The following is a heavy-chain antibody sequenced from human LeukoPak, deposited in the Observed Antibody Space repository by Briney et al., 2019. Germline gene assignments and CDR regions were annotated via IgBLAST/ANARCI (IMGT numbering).Heavy chain of an antibody. CDR1: GGSISSSSYY. CDR2: IYYSGST. CDR3: ARDPPHYMDV. Sequence: SETLSLTCTVSGGSISSSSYYWGWIRQPPGKGLEWIGSIYYSGSTYYNPSLKSRVTISVETSKNQFSLKLSSVTAADTAVYYRARDPPHYMDVWGKGTTVTVSS. J-gene: IGHJ6*03. V-gene: IGHV4-39*07.